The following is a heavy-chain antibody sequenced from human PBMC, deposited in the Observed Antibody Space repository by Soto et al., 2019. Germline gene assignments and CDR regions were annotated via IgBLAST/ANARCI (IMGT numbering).Heavy chain of an antibody. D-gene: IGHD3-16*02. CDR2: ISYDGSNK. Sequence: QVQLVESGGGVVQPGRSLRLSCAASGFTFSSYAMHWVRQAPGKGLEWVAVISYDGSNKYYADSVKGRFTISRDNSKNTRDLQMNSLRAEDTAVYYCARGKGGITFGGVIVIPDYFDYWGQGTLVTVSS. V-gene: IGHV3-30-3*01. CDR3: ARGKGGITFGGVIVIPDYFDY. J-gene: IGHJ4*02. CDR1: GFTFSSYA.